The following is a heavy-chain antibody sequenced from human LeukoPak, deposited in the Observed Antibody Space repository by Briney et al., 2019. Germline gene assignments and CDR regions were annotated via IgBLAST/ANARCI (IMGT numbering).Heavy chain of an antibody. CDR3: ARHPYSSGWYDWFDP. D-gene: IGHD6-19*01. Sequence: SETLSLTCAVYGGSFSGYYWSWIRQPPGKGLEWIGEINHGGSTNYNPSLKSRVTISVDTSKNQFSLKLSSVTAADTAVYYCARHPYSSGWYDWFDPWGQGTLVTVSS. V-gene: IGHV4-34*01. J-gene: IGHJ5*02. CDR1: GGSFSGYY. CDR2: INHGGST.